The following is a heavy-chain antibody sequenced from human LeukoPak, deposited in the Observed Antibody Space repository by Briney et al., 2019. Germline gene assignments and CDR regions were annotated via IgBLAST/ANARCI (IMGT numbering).Heavy chain of an antibody. V-gene: IGHV3-30-3*01. CDR1: GFTFSSYA. CDR2: ISYDGSNK. Sequence: PGRSLRLSCAASGFTFSSYAMHWVRQAPGKGLEWVAVISYDGSNKYYADSVKGRFTICRDNSKNTLYLQMNSLRAEDTAVYYCARDGSKGGTMIVVAYWGQGTLVTVSS. J-gene: IGHJ4*02. CDR3: ARDGSKGGTMIVVAY. D-gene: IGHD3-22*01.